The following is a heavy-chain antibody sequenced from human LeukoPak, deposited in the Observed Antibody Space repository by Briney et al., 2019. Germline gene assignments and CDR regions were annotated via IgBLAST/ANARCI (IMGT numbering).Heavy chain of an antibody. CDR2: ISSSSSYI. V-gene: IGHV3-21*01. CDR1: GFTFSSYS. D-gene: IGHD3-22*01. J-gene: IGHJ4*02. Sequence: KSGGSLRLSCAASGFTFSSYSMNWVRQAPGKGLEWVSSISSSSSYIYYADSVKGRFTISRDNAKNSLYLQMNSLRAEDTAVYYCAREFWDSSGYYPIDYWGQGILVTVSS. CDR3: AREFWDSSGYYPIDY.